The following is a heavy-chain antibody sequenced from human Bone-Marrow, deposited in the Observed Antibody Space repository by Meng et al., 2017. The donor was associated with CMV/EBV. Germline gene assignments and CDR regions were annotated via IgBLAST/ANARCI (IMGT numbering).Heavy chain of an antibody. D-gene: IGHD3-22*01. CDR2: FDPEDGET. V-gene: IGHV1-24*01. Sequence: YTLTELSMHWVRQAPGKGLEWMGGFDPEDGETIYAQKFQGRVTMTEDTSTDTAYMELSSLRSEDTAVYYCATEGDYYDSSGYYPLGYWGQGTLVTVSS. CDR1: YTLTELS. CDR3: ATEGDYYDSSGYYPLGY. J-gene: IGHJ4*02.